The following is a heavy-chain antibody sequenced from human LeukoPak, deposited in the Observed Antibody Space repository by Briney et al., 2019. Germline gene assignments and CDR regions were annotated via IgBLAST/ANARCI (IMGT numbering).Heavy chain of an antibody. J-gene: IGHJ6*03. V-gene: IGHV4-59*01. CDR2: IYYSGST. CDR3: ARSDIHYYYMDV. CDR1: GGSLSSYY. Sequence: SETLSLTCTVSGGSLSSYYWSWIRQPPAKGLEWIGYIYYSGSTNYNPSLKSRVTISVDTSKNQFSLKLSSVTAADTAVYYCARSDIHYYYMDVRGKGTTVTVSS.